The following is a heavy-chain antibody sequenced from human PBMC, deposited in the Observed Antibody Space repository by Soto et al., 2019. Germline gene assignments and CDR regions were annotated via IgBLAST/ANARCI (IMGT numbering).Heavy chain of an antibody. CDR3: ARVWYYDSSGYYAFDY. V-gene: IGHV1-18*01. CDR2: ISAYDGQT. CDR1: GDGYSNYG. Sequence: ASVKVSCKASGDGYSNYGSSWVRQAPGQGLEWMGWISAYDGQTNYTKKFQGRVTMTTDTSSSTAYMELRSLRSDDTAVYYCARVWYYDSSGYYAFDYWGLGTLVTVS. J-gene: IGHJ4*02. D-gene: IGHD3-22*01.